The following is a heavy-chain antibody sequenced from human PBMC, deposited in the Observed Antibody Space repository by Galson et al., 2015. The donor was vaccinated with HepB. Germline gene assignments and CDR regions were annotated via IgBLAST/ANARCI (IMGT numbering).Heavy chain of an antibody. CDR2: ISAYNRKT. CDR1: GYTFSTYS. Sequence: SVKVSCKVSGYTFSTYSVTWVRQAPGQGLEWMGWISAYNRKTNYAQKFQGRVSMTTDTSTSTVYMELRRLRSDDTAIYYCARGALVVGVAATLNNWFGPWGQGTLVTVSS. V-gene: IGHV1-18*01. CDR3: ARGALVVGVAATLNNWFGP. D-gene: IGHD2-15*01. J-gene: IGHJ5*02.